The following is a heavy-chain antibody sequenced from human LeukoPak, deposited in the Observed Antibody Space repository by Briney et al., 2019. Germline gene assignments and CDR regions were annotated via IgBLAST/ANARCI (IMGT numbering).Heavy chain of an antibody. CDR2: IYYSGST. J-gene: IGHJ4*02. V-gene: IGHV4-38-2*02. CDR1: GYSISSDYY. CDR3: ARVSQIAPSL. Sequence: SETLSLTCSVSGYSISSDYYWGWIRQPPGKGLEWIGTIYYSGSTYYNPSLKSRVTISADTSKNQFSLKLNSVTAADTAVYYCARVSQIAPSLWGQGTLVTVSS.